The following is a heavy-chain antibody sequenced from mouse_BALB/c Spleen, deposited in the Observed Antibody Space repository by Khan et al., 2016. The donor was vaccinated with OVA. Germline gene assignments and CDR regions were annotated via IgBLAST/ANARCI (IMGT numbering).Heavy chain of an antibody. CDR3: ARKNGSDFDY. D-gene: IGHD1-1*01. J-gene: IGHJ2*01. CDR2: INPHIGET. Sequence: EVQLQESGPELVKPGASVKISCKASGYSFTGYFMNWVMQSHGKRLEWIGRINPHIGETFYNQKFKDKATLTVDESSITAHMELRSLASEDSAVYYCARKNGSDFDYWGQGTTLTVSS. CDR1: GYSFTGYF. V-gene: IGHV1-20*02.